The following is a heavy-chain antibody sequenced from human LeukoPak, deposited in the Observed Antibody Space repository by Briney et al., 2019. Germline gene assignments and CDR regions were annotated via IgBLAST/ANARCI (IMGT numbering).Heavy chain of an antibody. V-gene: IGHV3-9*03. J-gene: IGHJ4*02. CDR1: GFTFDDYA. D-gene: IGHD3-3*01. CDR2: ISWNSGSI. Sequence: PGGSLRLSCAASGFTFDDYAMHWVRHAPGKGLEWVSGISWNSGSIGYADSVKGRFTISRDNAKNSLYLQMNSLRAEDMALYYCAKSQDLTISVAEFDYWGQGTLVTVSS. CDR3: AKSQDLTISVAEFDY.